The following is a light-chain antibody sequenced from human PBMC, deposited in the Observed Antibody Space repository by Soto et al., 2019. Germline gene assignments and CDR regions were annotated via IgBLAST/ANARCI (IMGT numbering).Light chain of an antibody. V-gene: IGLV2-8*01. CDR1: RSDIGAYNY. J-gene: IGLJ3*02. CDR2: EVS. CDR3: SSYAGSNDRWV. Sequence: QSVLTQPPSASGSPGQSVTISCTGTRSDIGAYNYVSWYQQHPGKAPKLMIHEVSKRPSGVPDRFSGSKSGNTASLTVSGLQAEDEADYYCSSYAGSNDRWVFGGGTKLTVL.